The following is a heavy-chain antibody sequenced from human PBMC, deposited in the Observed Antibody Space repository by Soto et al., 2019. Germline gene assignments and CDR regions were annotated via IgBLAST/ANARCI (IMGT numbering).Heavy chain of an antibody. Sequence: AGGSLRLSCAASGFTFSSYGMNWVRQAPGKGLEWVSYISSSSSTIYYADSVKGRFTISRDNAKNSLYLQMNSLRDEDTAVYYCANTLQNYFYYGMDVWGQGTTVTVSS. D-gene: IGHD2-2*02. J-gene: IGHJ6*02. CDR1: GFTFSSYG. CDR2: ISSSSSTI. V-gene: IGHV3-48*02. CDR3: ANTLQNYFYYGMDV.